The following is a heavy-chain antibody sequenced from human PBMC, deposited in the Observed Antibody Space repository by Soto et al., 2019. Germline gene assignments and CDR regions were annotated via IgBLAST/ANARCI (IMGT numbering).Heavy chain of an antibody. CDR1: GFTFRSYS. D-gene: IGHD2-15*01. CDR3: AREGWPLLQTGMDV. Sequence: GGSLRLSCAASGFTFRSYSMNWVRQAPGKGLEWVSYISSSNRTINYADSVKGRFIISRDNAKNSLYLQMHSLRDEDTAVYYCAREGWPLLQTGMDVWGQGTTVTAP. J-gene: IGHJ6*02. V-gene: IGHV3-48*02. CDR2: ISSSNRTI.